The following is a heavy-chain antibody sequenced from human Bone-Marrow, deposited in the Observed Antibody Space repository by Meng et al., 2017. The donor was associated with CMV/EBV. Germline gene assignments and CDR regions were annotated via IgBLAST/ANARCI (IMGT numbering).Heavy chain of an antibody. Sequence: GESLKISCAASGFSFRNCGMHWVRQAPGKGLEWVAFIGNDATNKYYADSVKGRFTISRDNSKNTLYLQMNSLRVEDTAVYYCAKDPGDGVGYWGQGTRVTGSS. D-gene: IGHD1-26*01. CDR1: GFSFRNCG. V-gene: IGHV3-30*02. CDR2: IGNDATNK. CDR3: AKDPGDGVGY. J-gene: IGHJ4*02.